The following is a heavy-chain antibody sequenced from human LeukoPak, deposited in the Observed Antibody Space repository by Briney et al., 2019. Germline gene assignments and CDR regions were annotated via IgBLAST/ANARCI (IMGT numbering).Heavy chain of an antibody. CDR1: AYSISSGYY. Sequence: SETLSLTCIVSAYSISSGYYWGWIRQPPGKGLEWIGSIYHSESTYYNPSLKSRVTISVDTSKNQISLKLSSVTAADTAVYYCARCRYGDSPFDYWGQGTLVTVSS. D-gene: IGHD4-17*01. J-gene: IGHJ4*02. V-gene: IGHV4-38-2*02. CDR2: IYHSEST. CDR3: ARCRYGDSPFDY.